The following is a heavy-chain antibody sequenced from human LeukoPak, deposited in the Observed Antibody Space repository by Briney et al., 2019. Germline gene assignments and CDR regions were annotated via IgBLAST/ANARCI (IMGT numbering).Heavy chain of an antibody. CDR2: MNPNSGNT. CDR3: ARERGYSSSDAFDI. V-gene: IGHV1-8*01. CDR1: GYTFTSYD. J-gene: IGHJ3*02. D-gene: IGHD6-13*01. Sequence: GASVKVSCKASGYTFTSYDINWVGQATGQGLEGMGWMNPNSGNTGYAQKFQGRVTMTRNTSISTAYMELSSLRSEDTAVYYCARERGYSSSDAFDIWGQGTMVTVSS.